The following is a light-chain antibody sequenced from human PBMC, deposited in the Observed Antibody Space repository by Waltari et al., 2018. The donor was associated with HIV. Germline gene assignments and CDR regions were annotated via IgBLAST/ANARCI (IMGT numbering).Light chain of an antibody. J-gene: IGLJ2*01. Sequence: QAALTQPASVSGSPGQSITISCSGTSSDVGRHTLVSWYQQPPGKAPKLIIYETNKRPSGVSNRFSASKSGNTASLTISGLRAEDEANYYCSSFAGSRSFVVFGGGTKLTV. V-gene: IGLV2-23*01. CDR2: ETN. CDR1: SSDVGRHTL. CDR3: SSFAGSRSFVV.